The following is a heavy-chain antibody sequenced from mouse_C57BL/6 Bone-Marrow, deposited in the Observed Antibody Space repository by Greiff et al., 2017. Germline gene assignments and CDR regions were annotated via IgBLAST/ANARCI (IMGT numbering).Heavy chain of an antibody. Sequence: VQLVESGPGLVAPSQSLSITCTVSGFSLTSYAISWVRQPPGKGLEWLGVIWTGGGKNYNSALKSRLSISKDNSKSQVFLKMNSLQTDDTARYYCARNKDSSGYIFAYWGQGTLVTVSA. J-gene: IGHJ3*01. CDR2: IWTGGGK. D-gene: IGHD3-2*02. CDR3: ARNKDSSGYIFAY. CDR1: GFSLTSYA. V-gene: IGHV2-9-1*01.